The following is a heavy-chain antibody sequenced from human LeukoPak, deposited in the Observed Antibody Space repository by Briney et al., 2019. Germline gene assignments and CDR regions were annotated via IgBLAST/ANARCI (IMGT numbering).Heavy chain of an antibody. V-gene: IGHV3-64*01. Sequence: GGSLRLSCAASGFTFSSYAMRWVRQAPGKGLEYVSAISSNGGSTYYANSVKGRFTISRDNSKNTLYLQMGSLRAEDMAVYYCAREVFARRFFDYWGQGTLVTVSS. CDR2: ISSNGGST. D-gene: IGHD3-3*01. CDR1: GFTFSSYA. CDR3: AREVFARRFFDY. J-gene: IGHJ4*02.